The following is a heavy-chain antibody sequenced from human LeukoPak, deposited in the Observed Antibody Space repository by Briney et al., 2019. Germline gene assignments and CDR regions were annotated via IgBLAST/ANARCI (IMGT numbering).Heavy chain of an antibody. J-gene: IGHJ4*02. CDR3: ARDISGYSPFDY. V-gene: IGHV4-4*02. CDR1: GGSISSSNW. D-gene: IGHD3-22*01. CDR2: IYHSGST. Sequence: TSETLSLTCAVSGGSISSSNWWSWVRQPPGKGLEWIGEIYHSGSTYYNPSLKSRVTISVDRSKNQFSLKLTSVTAADTAVYYCARDISGYSPFDYWGQGTLVTVSS.